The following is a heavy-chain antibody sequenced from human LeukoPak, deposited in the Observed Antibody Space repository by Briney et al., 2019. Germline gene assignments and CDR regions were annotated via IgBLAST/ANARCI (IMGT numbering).Heavy chain of an antibody. CDR2: IRQDGSEK. V-gene: IGHV3-7*04. CDR1: GFTFSSYR. J-gene: IGHJ5*02. Sequence: PGGSLRLSCAASGFTFSSYRMSWVRQAPGKGLEWVANIRQDGSEKYYADSMKGRVTISRDNAKNSLYMQMNSLRADDTAVYYCARDLIIDSTNNWFDPWGQGTLVTVSS. CDR3: ARDLIIDSTNNWFDP. D-gene: IGHD2-2*01.